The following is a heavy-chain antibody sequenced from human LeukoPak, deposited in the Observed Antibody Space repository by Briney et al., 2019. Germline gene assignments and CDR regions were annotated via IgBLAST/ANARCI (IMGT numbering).Heavy chain of an antibody. J-gene: IGHJ4*02. V-gene: IGHV1-46*01. D-gene: IGHD3-22*01. CDR2: INPSGGST. CDR1: GYTFTTYY. Sequence: ASLKVSCKASGYTFTTYYIHWVRQAPGQGLEWMGIINPSGGSTSYAQKFQGRVTMTRDTSTSTVYMELSSLRSEDTAVYYCARAHDYYDSSGSISDYWGQGTLVTVSS. CDR3: ARAHDYYDSSGSISDY.